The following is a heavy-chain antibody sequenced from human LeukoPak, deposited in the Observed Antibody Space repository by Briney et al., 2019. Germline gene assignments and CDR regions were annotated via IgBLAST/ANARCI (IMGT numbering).Heavy chain of an antibody. CDR2: ISGSGGST. CDR3: AKDSGYVRYYFDY. V-gene: IGHV3-23*01. D-gene: IGHD5-12*01. Sequence: RSLRLSCAASGFTFSSYAMSWVRQAPGKGLEWVSAISGSGGSTYYADSVKGRFTISRDNSKNTLYLQMNSLRAEDTAVYYCAKDSGYVRYYFDYWGQGTLVTVSS. CDR1: GFTFSSYA. J-gene: IGHJ4*02.